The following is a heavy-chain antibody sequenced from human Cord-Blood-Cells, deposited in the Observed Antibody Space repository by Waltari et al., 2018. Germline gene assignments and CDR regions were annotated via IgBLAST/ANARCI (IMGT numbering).Heavy chain of an antibody. CDR1: AGSLSGYY. D-gene: IGHD3-16*01. CDR2: INHSGST. CDR3: ARVYYDYIYGMDV. Sequence: QVQLQQWGAGLLKPSETLSLTCAVYAGSLSGYYWSWIRQPPGKGLEWIGEINHSGSTNYNPSLKSRVTISVDTSKNQFSLKLSSVTAADTAVYYCARVYYDYIYGMDVWGQGTTVTVSS. V-gene: IGHV4-34*01. J-gene: IGHJ6*02.